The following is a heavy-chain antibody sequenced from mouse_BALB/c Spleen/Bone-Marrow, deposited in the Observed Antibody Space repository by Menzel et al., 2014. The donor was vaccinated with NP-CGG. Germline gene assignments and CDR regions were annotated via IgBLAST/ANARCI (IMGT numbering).Heavy chain of an antibody. V-gene: IGHV14-3*02. D-gene: IGHD4-1*01. CDR3: ARWGKLGRGYFDV. Sequence: EVKLMESGAELVKPGASVKLSCTASGFNIKDTYMHWVKRRPEQGLEWIGRIDPANGNTKYDPKSQGKATITADTSSNTAYLQLSSLTSEDTAVYYCARWGKLGRGYFDVWGAGTTVTVSS. J-gene: IGHJ1*01. CDR1: GFNIKDTY. CDR2: IDPANGNT.